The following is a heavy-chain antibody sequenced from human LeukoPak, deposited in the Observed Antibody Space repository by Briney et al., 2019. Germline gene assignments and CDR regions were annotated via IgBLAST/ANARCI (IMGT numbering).Heavy chain of an antibody. CDR2: IKPDGSEK. CDR3: SRSLDH. V-gene: IGHV3-7*05. J-gene: IGHJ4*02. Sequence: WRSLRLSCAASGFTFINSCMDWVCHSPGQGLEWVANIKPDGSEKYFVDSVKGRFTISRDNANKSLYLQMNSLRVEDTAVYYCSRSLDHWGQGILVTVSS. CDR1: GFTFINSC.